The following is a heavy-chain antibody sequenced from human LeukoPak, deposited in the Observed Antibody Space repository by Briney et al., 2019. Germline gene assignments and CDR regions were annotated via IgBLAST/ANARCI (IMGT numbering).Heavy chain of an antibody. CDR3: AIEIFGAGSYRDF. J-gene: IGHJ4*02. V-gene: IGHV3-33*03. CDR2: IWHDGSHK. CDR1: GFAFNTYA. D-gene: IGHD3-10*01. Sequence: GRSLRLSCAASGFAFNTYAMHWVRQAPGQGLEWVTLIWHDGSHKFYSNSVRGQFTISRDNSKNTVSLQMNNLRPEDTAVYYCAIEIFGAGSYRDFWGEGTLVTVSS.